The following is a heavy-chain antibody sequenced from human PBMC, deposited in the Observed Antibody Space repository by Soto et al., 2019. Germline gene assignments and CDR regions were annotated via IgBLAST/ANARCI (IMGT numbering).Heavy chain of an antibody. CDR2: INAGNGNT. V-gene: IGHV1-3*01. CDR3: ARDRYCSDGSCSLSFQH. D-gene: IGHD2-15*01. Sequence: QVQLVQSGAEVKKPGASVKVSCKASGYTFTTYAMHWVRQAPGQRLEWMGWINAGNGNTKYSQRFQGRVTITRDTSASTVYMELSSLRSEDTAVYYCARDRYCSDGSCSLSFQHWGQGTLVSVSS. J-gene: IGHJ1*01. CDR1: GYTFTTYA.